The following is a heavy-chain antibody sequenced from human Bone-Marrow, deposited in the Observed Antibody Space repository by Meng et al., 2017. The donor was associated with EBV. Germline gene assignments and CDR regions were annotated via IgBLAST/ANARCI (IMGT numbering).Heavy chain of an antibody. D-gene: IGHD6-6*01. CDR2: ISSSSSYI. CDR1: GFTFSSYS. V-gene: IGHV3-21*01. Sequence: EVQLVESGGXLVKPGGSLRLSCAASGFTFSSYSMNWVRQAPGKGLEWVSSISSSSSYIYYADSVKGRFTISRDNAKNSLYLQMNSLRAEDTAVYYCARDGTRYSSSSISWFDPWGQGTLVTVSS. CDR3: ARDGTRYSSSSISWFDP. J-gene: IGHJ5*02.